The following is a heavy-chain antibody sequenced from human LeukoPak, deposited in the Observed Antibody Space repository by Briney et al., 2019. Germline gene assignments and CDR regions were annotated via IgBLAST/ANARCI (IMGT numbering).Heavy chain of an antibody. CDR2: INDSGST. J-gene: IGHJ3*02. D-gene: IGHD2-21*02. V-gene: IGHV4-34*01. CDR3: AGAYCGGDGYSGRAFDI. CDR1: DGSLSGYF. Sequence: SETLSLTCAVYDGSLSGYFWTWIRRPPGKGLEWIGEINDSGSTNYNPSLKSRVTISIEKSKNQFSLKLSSVTAADTAVYYCAGAYCGGDGYSGRAFDIWGQGTMVTVSS.